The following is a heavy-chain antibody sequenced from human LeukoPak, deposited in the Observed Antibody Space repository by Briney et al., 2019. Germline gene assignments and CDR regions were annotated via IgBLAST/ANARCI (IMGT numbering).Heavy chain of an antibody. D-gene: IGHD3-10*01. CDR2: INYSGST. V-gene: IGHV4-39*01. Sequence: SETLSLTYTVSGGSVSSTTYYWSWIRQPPGKGLEWIASINYSGSTYYNPSLKSRVTISVDTSENQFSLKLSSVTAADTAVYYCARYVVYGSGKYYFDYWGQGTLVTVSS. CDR3: ARYVVYGSGKYYFDY. CDR1: GGSVSSTTYY. J-gene: IGHJ4*02.